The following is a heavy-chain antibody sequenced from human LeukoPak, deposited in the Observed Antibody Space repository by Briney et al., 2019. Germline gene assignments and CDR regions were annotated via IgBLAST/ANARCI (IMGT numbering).Heavy chain of an antibody. J-gene: IGHJ4*02. V-gene: IGHV5-51*01. CDR3: ARPPPYCRTTNCYISFDY. D-gene: IGHD2-2*01. CDR1: GYSFTNYW. Sequence: PGESLKISCKTSGYSFTNYWVAWVRQMPGKGLERMGILYPGDSDTRYSPSFRGQVTISADKSITTAYLQWSSLKASDTAMYYCARPPPYCRTTNCYISFDYWGQGTLVTVSS. CDR2: LYPGDSDT.